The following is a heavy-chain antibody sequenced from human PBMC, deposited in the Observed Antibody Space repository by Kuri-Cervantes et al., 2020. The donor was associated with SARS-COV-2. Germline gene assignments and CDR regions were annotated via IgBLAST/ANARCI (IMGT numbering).Heavy chain of an antibody. V-gene: IGHV3-7*03. D-gene: IGHD2-2*02. CDR2: IKQDGGET. CDR1: GFTFSNNW. J-gene: IGHJ4*02. CDR3: ARDLGYCTNTNCYTRLDS. Sequence: GGSLRLSCAASGFTFSNNWMSWDRQAPGKGLEWVAHIKQDGGETYYVDSVKGRFSISRDDAKNSLFLQMNNLRAEDTAVYFCARDLGYCTNTNCYTRLDSWGQGTLATVSS.